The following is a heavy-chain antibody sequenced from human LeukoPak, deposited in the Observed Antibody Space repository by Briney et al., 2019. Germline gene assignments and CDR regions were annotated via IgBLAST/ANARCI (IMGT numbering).Heavy chain of an antibody. CDR2: IDYSGST. D-gene: IGHD6-13*01. Sequence: PSETLSLTCTVSGGSISSYYWSWIRQPPGKGLEWMGYIDYSGSTIHNPSLTSRFTISVNTSKTQFSLQLTSVPAGDTAVYYCARSGGLYTSTWYFHRWGQGTLVTVSS. V-gene: IGHV4-59*01. J-gene: IGHJ1*01. CDR3: ARSGGLYTSTWYFHR. CDR1: GGSISSYY.